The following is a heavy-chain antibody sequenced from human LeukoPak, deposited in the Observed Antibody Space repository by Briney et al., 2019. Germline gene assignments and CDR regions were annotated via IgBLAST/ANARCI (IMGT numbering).Heavy chain of an antibody. Sequence: PRGSLRLSCAASGFTFSSYSINWVRQAPGKGLEWVSSISTSSSDIYYADSVKGRFTISRDNAKNSLYLQMNSLRAEDTAVYYCARDSNYNFWSGLGYYFDYWGQGTLVTVSS. CDR3: ARDSNYNFWSGLGYYFDY. J-gene: IGHJ4*02. CDR1: GFTFSSYS. D-gene: IGHD3-3*01. CDR2: ISTSSSDI. V-gene: IGHV3-21*06.